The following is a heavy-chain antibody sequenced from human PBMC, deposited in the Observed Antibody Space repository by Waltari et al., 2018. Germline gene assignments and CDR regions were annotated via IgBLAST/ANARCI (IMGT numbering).Heavy chain of an antibody. Sequence: QVQLQESGPGLVKPSETLSLTCTVSGGSISRYYWRWIRQPPGKGLEWIGYIYYSGSTNYNPSLKSRVTISVDTSKNQFSLKLSSVTAADTAVYYCARSISAVYDSSGYYYFDYWGQGTLVTVSS. J-gene: IGHJ4*02. CDR3: ARSISAVYDSSGYYYFDY. CDR1: GGSISRYY. D-gene: IGHD3-22*01. V-gene: IGHV4-59*01. CDR2: IYYSGST.